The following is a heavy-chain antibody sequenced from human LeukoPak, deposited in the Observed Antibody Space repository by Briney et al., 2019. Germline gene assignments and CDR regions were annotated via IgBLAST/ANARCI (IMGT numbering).Heavy chain of an antibody. Sequence: SGGSLRLSCAASGFTFSDSYMTWVRQAPGKGVEWVAYISGSGHDINYSESAKGRFTISRDNAKNSLYLQMSSLRVEDTAVYYCTSDPRHLDSWGQGTLVTVSS. D-gene: IGHD6-6*01. CDR2: ISGSGHDI. V-gene: IGHV3-11*04. CDR3: TSDPRHLDS. CDR1: GFTFSDSY. J-gene: IGHJ4*02.